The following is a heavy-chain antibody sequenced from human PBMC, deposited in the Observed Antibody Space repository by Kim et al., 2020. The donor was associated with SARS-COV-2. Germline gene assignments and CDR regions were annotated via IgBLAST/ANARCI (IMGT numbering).Heavy chain of an antibody. D-gene: IGHD6-19*01. J-gene: IGHJ3*02. Sequence: GGSLRLSCVTSRFSLSDHYIDWVRQGPGKGLEWVGRSGNKASSHTTEYAASVKDRFTISRDDSKNSLYLQMNSLKTEDTAVYYCCRGYSGGPIYAFDIRGQGTGVTVSS. V-gene: IGHV3-72*01. CDR1: RFSLSDHY. CDR3: CRGYSGGPIYAFDI. CDR2: SGNKASSHTT.